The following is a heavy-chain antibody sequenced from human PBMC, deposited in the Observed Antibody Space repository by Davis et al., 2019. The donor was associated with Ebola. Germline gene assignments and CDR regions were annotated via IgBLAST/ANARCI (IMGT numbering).Heavy chain of an antibody. CDR3: AKFYPLGPFDY. Sequence: GGSLRLSCVASGFMFKSYAMSWVRQAPGKGLEWVSVIGGSGGTYYADSVKGRFTISRDNSKNTVYLQMNSLRAEDTAVYYCAKFYPLGPFDYWGQGTLVTVSS. D-gene: IGHD7-27*01. J-gene: IGHJ4*02. V-gene: IGHV3-23*01. CDR1: GFMFKSYA. CDR2: IGGSGGT.